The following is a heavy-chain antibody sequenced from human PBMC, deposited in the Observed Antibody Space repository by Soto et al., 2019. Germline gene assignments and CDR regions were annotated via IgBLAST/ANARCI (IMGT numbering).Heavy chain of an antibody. V-gene: IGHV3-33*01. J-gene: IGHJ4*02. CDR3: ARDREQWLVGYYFDY. Sequence: SLRLSFAASGFTFSRYGMHWVRQAPGRGLEWVAVIWYDGSNIYYADAWKGRFTISRDNSKDTLDLQMNSLRAEDTAVYYCARDREQWLVGYYFDYWGQGTLVTVSS. D-gene: IGHD6-19*01. CDR1: GFTFSRYG. CDR2: IWYDGSNI.